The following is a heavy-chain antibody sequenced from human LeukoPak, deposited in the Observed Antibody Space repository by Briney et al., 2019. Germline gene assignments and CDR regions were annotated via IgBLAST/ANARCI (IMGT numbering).Heavy chain of an antibody. Sequence: PSETLSLTCTVSGGSISSYYWNWIRQPPGKGLEWIGYIYYRGSTNCNPSLKSRVTISLDRSEKQLSLKLTSVTAADTAVYYCARVFSGFDSWGQGTLVTVSS. CDR2: IYYRGST. D-gene: IGHD2-21*01. J-gene: IGHJ4*02. V-gene: IGHV4-59*01. CDR3: ARVFSGFDS. CDR1: GGSISSYY.